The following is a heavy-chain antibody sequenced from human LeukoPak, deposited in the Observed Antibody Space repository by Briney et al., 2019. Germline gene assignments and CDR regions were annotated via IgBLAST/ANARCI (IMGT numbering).Heavy chain of an antibody. D-gene: IGHD1-26*01. Sequence: SETLSLTCNVSGGSISSYYWSWIRQPPGKGLEWIGYIYYSGSTNYNPSLKSRVTISVDTSKNQFSLKLSSVTAADTAVYYFARDLGGRQGYWGQGMLVAVSS. J-gene: IGHJ4*02. CDR2: IYYSGST. CDR1: GGSISSYY. V-gene: IGHV4-59*01. CDR3: ARDLGGRQGY.